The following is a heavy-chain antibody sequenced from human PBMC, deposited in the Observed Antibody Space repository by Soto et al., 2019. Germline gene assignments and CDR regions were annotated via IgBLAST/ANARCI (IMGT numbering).Heavy chain of an antibody. Sequence: SVKVSCKASGGTFSSYAISWVRQAPGQGLEWMGGIIPIFGTANYAQKFQGRVTITADESTSTAYMELSSLRSEDTAVYYCARASEWLLVTYYYYYGMDVWGQGTTVTVSS. CDR3: ARASEWLLVTYYYYYGMDV. J-gene: IGHJ6*02. D-gene: IGHD3-3*01. V-gene: IGHV1-69*13. CDR2: IIPIFGTA. CDR1: GGTFSSYA.